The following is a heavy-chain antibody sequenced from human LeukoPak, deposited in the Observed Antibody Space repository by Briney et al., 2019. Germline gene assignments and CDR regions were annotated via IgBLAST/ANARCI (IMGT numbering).Heavy chain of an antibody. Sequence: PGRSLRLSCAASGFTFDDYAMYWVRQAPGRGLEWVSGISWNSGSIGYADSVKGRFTISRDNSKNTLYLQMNSLRAEDTAVYYCAKDLGSSTNDLWGQGTLVTVSS. CDR2: ISWNSGSI. V-gene: IGHV3-9*01. CDR1: GFTFDDYA. D-gene: IGHD1-26*01. CDR3: AKDLGSSTNDL. J-gene: IGHJ4*02.